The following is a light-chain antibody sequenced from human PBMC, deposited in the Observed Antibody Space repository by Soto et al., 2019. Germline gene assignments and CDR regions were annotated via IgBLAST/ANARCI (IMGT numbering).Light chain of an antibody. CDR3: QQRYMDTIT. CDR2: DAS. Sequence: IQMTQSPSSMSASVGDRVTITCWASQSISTYLNWYQKKPGKAPNILIYDASRLQSGVPSRFSVSGGGTDFTLSISSVQHEDFATYFGQQRYMDTITFCQGTRLEIK. J-gene: IGKJ5*01. V-gene: IGKV1-39*01. CDR1: QSISTY.